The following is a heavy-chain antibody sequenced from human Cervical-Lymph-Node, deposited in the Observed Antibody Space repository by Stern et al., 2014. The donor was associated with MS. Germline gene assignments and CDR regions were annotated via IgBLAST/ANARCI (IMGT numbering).Heavy chain of an antibody. Sequence: VQLEESGPGLVKPSETLSLTCTVSGGSISSYSWSWIRQPPGKGLDCIGYIYYMGSFNYNPSLKSRVTISVDTSKNQFSLKLSSVTAADTAVYYCARGATQAFDPWGQGTLVTVSS. V-gene: IGHV4-59*01. CDR3: ARGATQAFDP. CDR2: IYYMGSF. J-gene: IGHJ5*02. CDR1: GGSISSYS.